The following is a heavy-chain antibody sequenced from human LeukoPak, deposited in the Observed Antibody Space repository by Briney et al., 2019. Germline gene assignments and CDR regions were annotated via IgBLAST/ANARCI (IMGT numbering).Heavy chain of an antibody. Sequence: GGSLRLSCAASGFTFSSYWMSWVRQAPGKGLEWVANIKHDGSEAYYVASVKGRFTISKDNAKNSLYLQMNSLRTEDTAVYYCVKGRGGYVKYKTFDYWGQGTLVTISS. J-gene: IGHJ4*02. V-gene: IGHV3-7*01. CDR1: GFTFSSYW. CDR3: VKGRGGYVKYKTFDY. CDR2: IKHDGSEA. D-gene: IGHD5-12*01.